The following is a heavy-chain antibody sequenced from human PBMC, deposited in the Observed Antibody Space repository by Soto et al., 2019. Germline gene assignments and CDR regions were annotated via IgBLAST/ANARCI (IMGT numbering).Heavy chain of an antibody. CDR1: GYTFTSYG. CDR3: ATQGSSSSQGDFDY. CDR2: ISAYNGNT. V-gene: IGHV1-18*01. Sequence: QVQLVQSGAEVKKPGASVKVSCKASGYTFTSYGISWVRQAPGQGLEWMGWISAYNGNTNYAQKLQGRVTMTTDTSRSTAYTELRSLISDDTAGYYCATQGSSSSQGDFDYLGQGTLVTVSS. D-gene: IGHD6-13*01. J-gene: IGHJ4*02.